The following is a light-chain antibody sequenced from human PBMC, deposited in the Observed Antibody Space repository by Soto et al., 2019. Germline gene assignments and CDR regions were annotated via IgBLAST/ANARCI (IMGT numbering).Light chain of an antibody. CDR1: SSDVESYKL. CDR3: CSYAGSTTFYV. CDR2: EGN. Sequence: QSVLTQPASVSESPGQSITISCTGTSSDVESYKLVSWYQQHPDKAPKLIIYEGNKRPSGVSNRFSGSKSGNTASLTISGLQAEDDPDYYCCSYAGSTTFYVFGTGTKVTVL. J-gene: IGLJ1*01. V-gene: IGLV2-23*01.